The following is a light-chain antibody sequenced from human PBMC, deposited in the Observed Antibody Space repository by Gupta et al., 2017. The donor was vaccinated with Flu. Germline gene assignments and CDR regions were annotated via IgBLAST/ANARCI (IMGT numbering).Light chain of an antibody. V-gene: IGKV3-11*01. CDR2: DAS. CDR1: QSVSSY. J-gene: IGKJ2*01. CDR3: QQRSNWPLMYT. Sequence: IVLTHSPSTLSLSPGETATLACRASQSVSSYLAWYQQKPGQAPRLLIYDASNRATGIPARFSGSGSGTDFTLTISSREPEDFAVYYCQQRSNWPLMYTFGQGTKLEIK.